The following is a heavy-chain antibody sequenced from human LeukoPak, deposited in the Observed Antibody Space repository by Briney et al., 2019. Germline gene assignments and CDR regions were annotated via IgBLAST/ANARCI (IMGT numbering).Heavy chain of an antibody. J-gene: IGHJ5*02. CDR2: MNPNSGNT. CDR1: GYTFTSYD. CDR3: GRGAPHYYDPNNWFDP. V-gene: IGHV1-8*01. D-gene: IGHD3-22*01. Sequence: ASVNVSFKASGYTFTSYDINWVRQATGQGLEWMGWMNPNSGNTGYAQKFQGRITMTRNTSISTAYIELSSLRSEDTAVYYCGRGAPHYYDPNNWFDPWGQGTLVTVSS.